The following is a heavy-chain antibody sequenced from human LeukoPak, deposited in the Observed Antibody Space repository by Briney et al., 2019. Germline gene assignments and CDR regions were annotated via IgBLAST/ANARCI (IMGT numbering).Heavy chain of an antibody. D-gene: IGHD3-22*01. CDR1: GGSISSGGYY. CDR3: ARVLCDSSGPYTPGDAFDI. Sequence: SQTLSLTCTVSGGSISSGGYYWSWIRQPPGKGLEWIGYIYHSGSTYYNPSLKSRVTISVDRSKNQFSLKLSSVTAADTAVYYCARVLCDSSGPYTPGDAFDIWGQGTMVTVSS. CDR2: IYHSGST. J-gene: IGHJ3*02. V-gene: IGHV4-30-2*01.